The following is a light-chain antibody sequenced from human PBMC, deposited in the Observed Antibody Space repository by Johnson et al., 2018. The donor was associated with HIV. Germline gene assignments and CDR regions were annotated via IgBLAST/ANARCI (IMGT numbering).Light chain of an antibody. CDR2: ENN. CDR1: SSDIGKNY. J-gene: IGLJ1*01. Sequence: QSVLTQPPSVSAAPGQKVTISCSGSSSDIGKNYVSWYQQLPGTAPKLLVYENNKRPSGIPDRFSGSKSGTSATLGITGLPTGDEADYYCGTWDSSLSAGVFGTGTKVTVL. CDR3: GTWDSSLSAGV. V-gene: IGLV1-51*02.